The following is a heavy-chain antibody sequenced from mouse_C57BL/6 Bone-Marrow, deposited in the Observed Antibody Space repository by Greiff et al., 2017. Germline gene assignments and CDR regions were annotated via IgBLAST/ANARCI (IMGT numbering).Heavy chain of an antibody. J-gene: IGHJ1*03. CDR3: ARRDYGSSPHWYFDV. Sequence: EVKLMESGGGLVKPGGSLKLSCAASGFTFSDYGMHWVRQAPEKGLEWVAYISSGSSTIYYADTVKGRFTISRDNAKNTLFLQRTSLRSEDTAMYYCARRDYGSSPHWYFDVWGTGTTVTVSS. CDR2: ISSGSSTI. V-gene: IGHV5-17*01. D-gene: IGHD1-1*01. CDR1: GFTFSDYG.